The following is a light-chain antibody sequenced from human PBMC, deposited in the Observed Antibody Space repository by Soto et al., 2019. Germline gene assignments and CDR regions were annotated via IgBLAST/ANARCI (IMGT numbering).Light chain of an antibody. CDR1: QSVSNY. CDR3: QQRDNWPRT. Sequence: EIVLTQSPATLSLSPGDIATLSCRASQSVSNYLAWFQQKPGQPPRLLIYGVSNRATGIPARFSGSGSGTDFTLPIESLEPEDSAVYYCQQRDNWPRTFGQGTKVEIK. V-gene: IGKV3-11*01. CDR2: GVS. J-gene: IGKJ2*01.